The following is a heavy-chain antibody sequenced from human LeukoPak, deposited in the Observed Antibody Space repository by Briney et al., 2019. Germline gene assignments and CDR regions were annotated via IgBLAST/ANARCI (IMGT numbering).Heavy chain of an antibody. CDR3: ARDIPGGASFLDQ. CDR2: IHESGSYQ. Sequence: PGGALRLSCAVSGFTLDDYVMSWVRQAPGKGLEWVAHIHESGSYQNYVDSVKGRFPVSRDNTKSALYLQMSNLRAEDTAVYYCARDIPGGASFLDQWGQGTLVTVSS. J-gene: IGHJ5*02. V-gene: IGHV3-7*01. D-gene: IGHD5-18*01. CDR1: GFTLDDYV.